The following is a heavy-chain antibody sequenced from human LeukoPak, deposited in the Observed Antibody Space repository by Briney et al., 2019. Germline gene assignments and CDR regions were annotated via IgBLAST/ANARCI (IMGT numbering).Heavy chain of an antibody. D-gene: IGHD5-12*01. J-gene: IGHJ4*02. Sequence: GGSLRLSCAASGFTSSTFAMHWVRQAPGKGLEWVAVISYDGRNKYYADSVKGRFTISRDNSKNTVYLQMNSLRPEDVAIYYCTRVANFGGYEFDVWGQGTLVTVSS. CDR1: GFTSSTFA. CDR3: TRVANFGGYEFDV. CDR2: ISYDGRNK. V-gene: IGHV3-30*01.